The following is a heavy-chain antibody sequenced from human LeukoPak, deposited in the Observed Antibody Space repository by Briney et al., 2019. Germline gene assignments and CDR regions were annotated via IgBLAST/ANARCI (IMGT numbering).Heavy chain of an antibody. CDR2: INPNSGGT. CDR1: GYTFTGYY. Sequence: ASVKVSCKASGYTFTGYYMHWVRQAPGQGLEWMGWINPNSGGTNYAQKFQGRVTMTRDTSISTAYMELSRLRSDDTAVYYCARGSVTMVRGVICVLDYWGQGTLVTVSS. CDR3: ARGSVTMVRGVICVLDY. V-gene: IGHV1-2*02. D-gene: IGHD3-10*01. J-gene: IGHJ4*02.